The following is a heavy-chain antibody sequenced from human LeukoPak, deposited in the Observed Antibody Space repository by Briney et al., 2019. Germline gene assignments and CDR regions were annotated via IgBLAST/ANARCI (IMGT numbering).Heavy chain of an antibody. Sequence: GGSLRLSCAASGFTFSNYAMHWVRQAPGKGLEWVAVISYDGSNKYYADSVKGRFTISRDNSKNTLYLQMNSLRAEDTAVYYCARTLVVVMYYGMDVWGQGTTVTVSS. D-gene: IGHD3-22*01. V-gene: IGHV3-30-3*01. CDR1: GFTFSNYA. CDR3: ARTLVVVMYYGMDV. CDR2: ISYDGSNK. J-gene: IGHJ6*02.